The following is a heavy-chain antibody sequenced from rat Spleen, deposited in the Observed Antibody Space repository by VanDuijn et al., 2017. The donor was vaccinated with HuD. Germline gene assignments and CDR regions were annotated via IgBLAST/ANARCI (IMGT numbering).Heavy chain of an antibody. Sequence: EVQLVESGGGLVQPGRSLKLSCAASGFTFSDYNMAWVRQAPKKGLEWVATISYDGSSTYYRDSVKGRFTISRDNAKSTLYLQMDSLRSEDTATDYCARGYGGYYFDYWGQGVMVTVSS. J-gene: IGHJ2*01. V-gene: IGHV5-7*01. CDR2: ISYDGSST. CDR1: GFTFSDYN. D-gene: IGHD1-11*01. CDR3: ARGYGGYYFDY.